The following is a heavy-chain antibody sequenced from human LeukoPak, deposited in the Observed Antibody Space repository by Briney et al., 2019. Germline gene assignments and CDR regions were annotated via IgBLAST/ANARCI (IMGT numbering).Heavy chain of an antibody. J-gene: IGHJ6*02. CDR2: IIPIFGIA. Sequence: SVKVSCKASGGTFSSYAISWVRQAPGQGLEWMGRIIPIFGIANYAQKFQGRVTITADKSTSTAYKELSSLRSEDTAVYYCARADCGGDCRDPYYYYGMDVWGQGTTVTVSS. CDR3: ARADCGGDCRDPYYYYGMDV. CDR1: GGTFSSYA. D-gene: IGHD2-21*02. V-gene: IGHV1-69*04.